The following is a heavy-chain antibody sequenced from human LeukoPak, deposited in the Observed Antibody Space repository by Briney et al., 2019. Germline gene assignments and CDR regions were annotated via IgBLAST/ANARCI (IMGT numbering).Heavy chain of an antibody. J-gene: IGHJ4*01. CDR2: VYSSGAT. Sequence: PSETLSLTCTVSAASVTTYSWSWLRQPAGKGLEWIGRVYSSGATKYNPSLKSRVTISADTSKNQFSLKLPSVPAADTAVYYCARDHYGSGSYKAYFDYWGHGIQVTVSS. CDR1: AASVTTYS. CDR3: ARDHYGSGSYKAYFDY. D-gene: IGHD3-10*01. V-gene: IGHV4-4*07.